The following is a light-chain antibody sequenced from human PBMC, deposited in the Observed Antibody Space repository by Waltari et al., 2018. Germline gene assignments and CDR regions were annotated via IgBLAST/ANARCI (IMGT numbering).Light chain of an antibody. CDR3: QQYYEAPST. V-gene: IGKV4-1*01. CDR1: PSVLSSSNNKNY. CDR2: WAS. Sequence: DFVMTQSPDSLAVSLGERATLNCKSTPSVLSSSNNKNYLAWYQQKPGQPPKLLIYWASTRESGVPDRFSGSGSGREFTLTISGLQAEDVAVYYCQQYYEAPSTFGGGTKVEI. J-gene: IGKJ4*02.